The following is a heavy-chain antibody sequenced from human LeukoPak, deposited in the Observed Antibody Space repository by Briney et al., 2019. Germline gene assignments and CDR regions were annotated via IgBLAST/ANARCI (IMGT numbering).Heavy chain of an antibody. V-gene: IGHV3-30*18. D-gene: IGHD2-8*01. Sequence: GGSLRLSCAASGFTFSSYGTHWVRQAPGKGLEWVAVISYDGSNKYYADSVKGRFTISRDNSKNTLYLQMNSLRAEDTAVYYCAKELYGNNGGYWGQGTLVTVSS. CDR1: GFTFSSYG. J-gene: IGHJ4*02. CDR3: AKELYGNNGGY. CDR2: ISYDGSNK.